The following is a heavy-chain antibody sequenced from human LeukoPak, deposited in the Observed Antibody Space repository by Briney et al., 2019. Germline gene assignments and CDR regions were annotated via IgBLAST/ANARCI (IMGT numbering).Heavy chain of an antibody. Sequence: SETLSLTCAVYGGSFSGYYWSWIRQPPGKGLEWIGYIYYSGSTNYNPSLKSRVTISVDTSKNQFSLKLSSVTAADTAVYYCASFPSAVWGQGTLVTVSS. CDR1: GGSFSGYY. CDR3: ASFPSAV. D-gene: IGHD1-26*01. V-gene: IGHV4-59*01. CDR2: IYYSGST. J-gene: IGHJ4*02.